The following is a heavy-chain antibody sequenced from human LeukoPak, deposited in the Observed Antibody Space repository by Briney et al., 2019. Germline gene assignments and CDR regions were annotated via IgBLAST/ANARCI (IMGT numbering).Heavy chain of an antibody. CDR2: INHSGST. CDR1: GFTFSSYA. J-gene: IGHJ6*03. V-gene: IGHV4-34*01. D-gene: IGHD5-18*01. CDR3: ARRYSYGYYYYYYMDV. Sequence: GSLRLSCAASGFTFSSYAMSWVRQAPGKGLEWIGEINHSGSTNYNPSLKSRVTISVDTSKNQFSLKLSSVTAADTAVYYCARRYSYGYYYYYYMDVWGKGTTVTISS.